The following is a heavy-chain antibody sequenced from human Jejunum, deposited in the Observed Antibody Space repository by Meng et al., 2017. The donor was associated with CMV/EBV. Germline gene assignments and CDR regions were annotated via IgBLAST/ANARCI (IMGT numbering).Heavy chain of an antibody. Sequence: QVQLVQSGAEVKNPGASVKVSCKASGYTFTSYHMHWVRQAPGQGLEWMGWINAYNGNTNYAQNLQGRVTMTTDTSTSTAYMELRSLRSDDTAVYYCARGRVTYSSASSVGYWGQGTLVTVSS. J-gene: IGHJ4*02. V-gene: IGHV1-18*04. CDR1: GYTFTSYH. CDR3: ARGRVTYSSASSVGY. D-gene: IGHD3-10*01. CDR2: INAYNGNT.